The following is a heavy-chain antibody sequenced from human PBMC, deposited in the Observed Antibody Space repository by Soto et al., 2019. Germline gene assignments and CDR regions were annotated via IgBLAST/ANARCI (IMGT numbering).Heavy chain of an antibody. D-gene: IGHD6-19*01. CDR3: ASAPYSSGLAHFDY. Sequence: QVQLVESGGGVVQPGRSLRLSCAASGFTFSSYGMHWVRQAPGKGLEWVAVIWYDGSNKYYADSVKGRFTISRDNSKNTLYLQMNSLRAEDTAVYYCASAPYSSGLAHFDYWDQGTLVTVSS. CDR2: IWYDGSNK. CDR1: GFTFSSYG. V-gene: IGHV3-33*01. J-gene: IGHJ4*02.